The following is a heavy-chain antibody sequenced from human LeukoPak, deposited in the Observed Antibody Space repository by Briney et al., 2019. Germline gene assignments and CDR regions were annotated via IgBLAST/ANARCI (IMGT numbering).Heavy chain of an antibody. V-gene: IGHV3-7*01. CDR2: IKEDGSEK. CDR1: GFNFDIYW. D-gene: IGHD3-10*01. CDR3: ARYYFNDDGYSEDAFDI. J-gene: IGHJ3*02. Sequence: PGGSLRLSCAASGFNFDIYWMTWVRQAPGKGLEWVANIKEDGSEKNYVDSVKGRFTISRDNAKNSLYLQMNSLRVEDTAVYYCARYYFNDDGYSEDAFDIWGQGTMVTDSS.